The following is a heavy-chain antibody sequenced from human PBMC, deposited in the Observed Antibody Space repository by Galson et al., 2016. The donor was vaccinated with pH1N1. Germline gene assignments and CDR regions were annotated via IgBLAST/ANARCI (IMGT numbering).Heavy chain of an antibody. CDR3: SSADDFRTYWGFDT. D-gene: IGHD3-3*01. J-gene: IGHJ5*02. Sequence: TLSLTCTVSGDSIDRGGFYWNWIRQHPGRGLELIGYIYFSGNPHRRPSLKSRLTISVDTSKNQFSLNLSPVTAADTAVYYCSSADDFRTYWGFDTWGQGTLVTVSS. V-gene: IGHV4-31*03. CDR2: IYFSGNP. CDR1: GDSIDRGGFY.